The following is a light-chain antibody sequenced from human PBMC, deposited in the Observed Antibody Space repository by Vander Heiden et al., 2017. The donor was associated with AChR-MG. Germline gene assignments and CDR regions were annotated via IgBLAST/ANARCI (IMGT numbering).Light chain of an antibody. CDR2: GAS. CDR3: QQYGSSPWT. J-gene: IGKJ1*01. CDR1: QSFSSGY. V-gene: IGKV3-20*01. Sequence: EIVLPQSPGTLSLSPGERATLPCRARQSFSSGYLAWYQQKPGQGPRLLIYGASSRATGIPDRFSGSGSGTDFTITISRLEPEDFAVYYCQQYGSSPWTFGQGTKVEIK.